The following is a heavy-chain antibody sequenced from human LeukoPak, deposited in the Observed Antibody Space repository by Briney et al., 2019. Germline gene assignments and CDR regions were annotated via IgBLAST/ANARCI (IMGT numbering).Heavy chain of an antibody. CDR2: IYYSGST. J-gene: IGHJ4*02. Sequence: SQTLSLTCTVSGGSISSGDYYWSWIRQPPGKGLEWIGYIYYSGSTYYNPSLKSRVTISVDTSKNQFSLKLSSVTAADTAVYYCARHLRDCSGGSCYPCFDYWGQGTLVTVSS. CDR1: GGSISSGDYY. D-gene: IGHD2-15*01. CDR3: ARHLRDCSGGSCYPCFDY. V-gene: IGHV4-30-4*08.